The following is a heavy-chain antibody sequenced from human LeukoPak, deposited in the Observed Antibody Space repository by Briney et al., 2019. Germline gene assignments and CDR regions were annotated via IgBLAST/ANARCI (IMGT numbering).Heavy chain of an antibody. J-gene: IGHJ6*03. V-gene: IGHV3-64*01. Sequence: GSLRLSCAASGFTFSSYAMHWVRQAPGKGLEYVSAISSNGGSTYYANSVKGRFTISRDNSKNTLYLQMGSLRAEDMAVYYCARGLYYYYYYMDVWGKGTTVTVSS. CDR1: GFTFSSYA. CDR2: ISSNGGST. CDR3: ARGLYYYYYYMDV.